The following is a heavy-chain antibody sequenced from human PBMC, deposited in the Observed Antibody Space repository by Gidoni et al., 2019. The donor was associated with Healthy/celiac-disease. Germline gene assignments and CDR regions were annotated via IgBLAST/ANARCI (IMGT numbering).Heavy chain of an antibody. Sequence: EVQLVESGGVVVQPGGSLRLSCAASGFTFDDYALHWVRQAPGKGLEWVSLISWDGGSTYYADSVKGRFTISRDNSKNSLYLQMNSLRAEDTALYYCAKDKGGPGGFLEWSAFDYWGQGTLVTVSS. CDR2: ISWDGGST. V-gene: IGHV3-43D*04. J-gene: IGHJ4*02. CDR3: AKDKGGPGGFLEWSAFDY. CDR1: GFTFDDYA. D-gene: IGHD3-3*01.